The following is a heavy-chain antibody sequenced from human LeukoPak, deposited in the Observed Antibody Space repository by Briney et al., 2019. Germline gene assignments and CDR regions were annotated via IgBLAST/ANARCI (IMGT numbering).Heavy chain of an antibody. D-gene: IGHD4-17*01. CDR1: GFSVSNNY. CDR2: LYSGGSA. V-gene: IGHV3-53*01. Sequence: PGGSLRLSCAASGFSVSNNYMSWVRQAPGKGLEWVSVLYSGGSAYYADSVKGRFTISRDSSKNTLYLQMSSLRAEDTAVYYCARDTDTVTTILDYWGQGTLVTVSS. CDR3: ARDTDTVTTILDY. J-gene: IGHJ4*02.